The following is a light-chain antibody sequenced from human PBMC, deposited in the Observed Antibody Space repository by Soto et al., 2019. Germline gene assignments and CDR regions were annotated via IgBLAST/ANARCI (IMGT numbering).Light chain of an antibody. J-gene: IGLJ7*01. Sequence: QSVLTQPASVCGSPGQSITISCTGTSGDVGSHNLVSWYQQHPGQAPKLMIYEVSKRPLGVSTRFSASKSGNTASLTISGLQAEDEADYYCCSYGGSRAVFGGGTQLTVL. CDR1: SGDVGSHNL. V-gene: IGLV2-23*02. CDR2: EVS. CDR3: CSYGGSRAV.